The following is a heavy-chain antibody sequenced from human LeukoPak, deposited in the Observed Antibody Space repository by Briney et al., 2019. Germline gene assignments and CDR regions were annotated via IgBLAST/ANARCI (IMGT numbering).Heavy chain of an antibody. CDR1: GDSISSYY. Sequence: PSETLSLTCTVSGDSISSYYWSWIRQPPGKGLEWIGYIYYSGSTNYNPSLKSRVTISVDTSKNQFSLKLSSVTAADTAVYYCARDPDDFWSGYDYWGQGTLVTVSS. D-gene: IGHD3-3*01. CDR2: IYYSGST. V-gene: IGHV4-59*12. CDR3: ARDPDDFWSGYDY. J-gene: IGHJ4*02.